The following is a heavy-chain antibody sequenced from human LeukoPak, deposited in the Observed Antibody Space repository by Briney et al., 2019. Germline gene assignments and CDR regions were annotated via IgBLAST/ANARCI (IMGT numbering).Heavy chain of an antibody. V-gene: IGHV3-48*03. CDR1: GFTFSSYE. CDR3: ARSSSVLWWYADS. J-gene: IGHJ4*02. D-gene: IGHD2-21*01. Sequence: GGSLRLSCAASGFTFSSYEMNWVRQAPGKGLEWVSYIRSSGSTIYYADSVKGRFTISRDNAKNSLYLQMNSLRAEDTAVYYCARSSSVLWWYADSWGQGTLVTVSS. CDR2: IRSSGSTI.